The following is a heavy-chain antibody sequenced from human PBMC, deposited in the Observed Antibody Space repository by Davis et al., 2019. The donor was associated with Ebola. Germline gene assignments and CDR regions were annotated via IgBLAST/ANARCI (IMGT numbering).Heavy chain of an antibody. Sequence: ESLKISCAASGFTFNYYGMTWVRQAPGKGLEWVSSISAGGTAPYYADSVKGRFTISRDNSKNTLSLQMDSLRADDTAVYYCAKSFLITGSHMSEFRGVDYWGQGTVVTVSS. CDR3: AKSFLITGSHMSEFRGVDY. CDR2: ISAGGTAP. D-gene: IGHD2-8*02. CDR1: GFTFNYYG. V-gene: IGHV3-23*01. J-gene: IGHJ4*02.